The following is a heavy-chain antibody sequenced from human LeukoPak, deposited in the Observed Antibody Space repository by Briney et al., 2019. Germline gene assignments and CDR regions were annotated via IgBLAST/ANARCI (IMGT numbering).Heavy chain of an antibody. CDR2: INPNSGGT. V-gene: IGHV1-2*02. CDR3: ARWVVRTSAVDP. D-gene: IGHD6-25*01. J-gene: IGHJ5*02. Sequence: ASVKVSCKASGYTFTGYYMHWERQAPGQGLEWMGWINPNSGGTNYAQKFQGRVTMTRDTSISTAYMELSRLRSDDTAVYYCARWVVRTSAVDPWGQGTLVTVSS. CDR1: GYTFTGYY.